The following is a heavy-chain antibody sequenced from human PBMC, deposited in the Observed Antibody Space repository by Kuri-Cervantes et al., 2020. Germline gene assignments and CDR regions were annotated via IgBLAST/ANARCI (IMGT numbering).Heavy chain of an antibody. Sequence: SETLSLTCTVSGGSISGYYWSWIRQPPGKGLEYIGYIYYSGSTNYNPSLKSRVIISVDTSKNQFSLKLSSATAADTAVYYCARVGSSGWYAGYWGQGTLVTVSS. V-gene: IGHV4-59*01. D-gene: IGHD6-19*01. CDR2: IYYSGST. CDR3: ARVGSSGWYAGY. CDR1: GGSISGYY. J-gene: IGHJ4*02.